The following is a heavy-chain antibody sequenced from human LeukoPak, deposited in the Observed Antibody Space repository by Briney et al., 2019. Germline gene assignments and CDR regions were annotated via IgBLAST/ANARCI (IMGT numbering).Heavy chain of an antibody. CDR1: GFTFDDYT. CDR2: ITSNSATM. D-gene: IGHD6-6*01. J-gene: IGHJ4*02. V-gene: IGHV3-9*01. Sequence: GGSLRLSCAASGFTFDDYTMHWVRQVPGRGLEWVSGITSNSATMACADPVKGRFTISRDNAKNSLYLQMNSLRPEDTALYYCAKGIRTVRLHYFDYWGQGTLVTVSS. CDR3: AKGIRTVRLHYFDY.